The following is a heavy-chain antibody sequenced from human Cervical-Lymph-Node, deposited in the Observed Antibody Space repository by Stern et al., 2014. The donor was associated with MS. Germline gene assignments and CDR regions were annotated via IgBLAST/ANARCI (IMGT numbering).Heavy chain of an antibody. CDR2: ISSSSSYI. CDR1: GFTFSSYS. V-gene: IGHV3-21*01. CDR3: AREAYYDFWSAYYVDY. Sequence: VQLMQSGGGLVKPGGSLRLSCAASGFTFSSYSMNWVRQAPGKGLEWVSSISSSSSYIYYADSVKGRFTISRDNAKNSLYLQMNSLRAEDTAVYYCAREAYYDFWSAYYVDYWGQGTLVTVSS. J-gene: IGHJ4*02. D-gene: IGHD3-3*01.